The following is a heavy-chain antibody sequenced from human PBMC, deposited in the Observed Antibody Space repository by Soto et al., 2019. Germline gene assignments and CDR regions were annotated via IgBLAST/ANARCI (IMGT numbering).Heavy chain of an antibody. CDR3: ARGRGSSSSNFFDP. D-gene: IGHD6-6*01. J-gene: IGHJ5*02. Sequence: PSGRVSCKASGYTFINYYMHWVRQAPGQGLEGRGWINPNSGVTNLAQKFQGRVTMTRDTSISTAYMELSRLTSDDTAVYYCARGRGSSSSNFFDPWGQGTLVTVSS. V-gene: IGHV1-2*02. CDR2: INPNSGVT. CDR1: GYTFINYY.